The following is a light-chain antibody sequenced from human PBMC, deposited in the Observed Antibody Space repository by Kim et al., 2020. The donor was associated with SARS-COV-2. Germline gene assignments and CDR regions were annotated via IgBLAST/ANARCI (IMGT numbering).Light chain of an antibody. Sequence: ACVGDRVTITCQASQDIRKALGWYQQNPGRAPKRLIYGASSLQRGVPSRFSGSGSGTEFTLTISSLQPEDFATYLCLKNNNYPITFGTGTRLEIK. CDR3: LKNNNYPIT. J-gene: IGKJ5*01. CDR1: QDIRKA. V-gene: IGKV1-17*01. CDR2: GAS.